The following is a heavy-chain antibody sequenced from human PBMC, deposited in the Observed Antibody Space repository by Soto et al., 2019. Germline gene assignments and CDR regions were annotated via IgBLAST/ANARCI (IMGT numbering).Heavy chain of an antibody. CDR2: ISYSGNT. Sequence: ETLSLTCTVSGGSISNFYWSWIRQPPGKGLEWIGYISYSGNTNYNPSLKSRVSTSVDTSKNQLSLNLTSVTAADTAVYYCARAPMVLSRSYFDSWGQGTPVTVSS. J-gene: IGHJ4*02. D-gene: IGHD2-8*01. V-gene: IGHV4-59*01. CDR3: ARAPMVLSRSYFDS. CDR1: GGSISNFY.